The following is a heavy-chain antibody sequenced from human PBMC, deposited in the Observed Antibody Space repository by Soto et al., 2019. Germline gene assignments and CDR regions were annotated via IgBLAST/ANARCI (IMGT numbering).Heavy chain of an antibody. Sequence: QVQLVQSGAEVKRPGSSVKVSCKASGDTFTFYSINWVRQAPGLGLEWMGRINPILSMSNYAQRFQGRVTMTPDKSTSKAYMELSSLRSEDKAIYYCASSYGSGYRAFDYWGQGALVTVSS. J-gene: IGHJ4*02. D-gene: IGHD3-10*01. CDR2: INPILSMS. CDR3: ASSYGSGYRAFDY. V-gene: IGHV1-69*02. CDR1: GDTFTFYS.